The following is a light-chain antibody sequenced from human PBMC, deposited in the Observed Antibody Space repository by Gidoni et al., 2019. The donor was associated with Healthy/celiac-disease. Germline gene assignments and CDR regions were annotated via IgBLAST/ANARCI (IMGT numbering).Light chain of an antibody. V-gene: IGKV1-33*01. CDR2: DAS. CDR1: QDSIIY. Sequence: DIQMTQSPSSLSASVGDRVTITCQASQDSIIYLNWYQQKPGKAPKLLIYDASTLETGVPPRFSGSGSGTDFTFTISSLQPEDIATYYCQQYDNLPTLTFGGGTKVEIK. CDR3: QQYDNLPTLT. J-gene: IGKJ4*01.